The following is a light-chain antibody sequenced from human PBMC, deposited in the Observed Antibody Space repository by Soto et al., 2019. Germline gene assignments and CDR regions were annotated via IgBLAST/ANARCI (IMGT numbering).Light chain of an antibody. V-gene: IGKV1-39*01. CDR1: QSISSY. CDR2: DAS. Sequence: DIQMTQSPSSLSASVGDRVTITCRASQSISSYLNWYQQKSGNAPKLLIYDASTLQTGVPSRFSGSGSGTDFTLTISSLQPEDFATYYCQQSYVSPRTFGQGTKVDIK. CDR3: QQSYVSPRT. J-gene: IGKJ1*01.